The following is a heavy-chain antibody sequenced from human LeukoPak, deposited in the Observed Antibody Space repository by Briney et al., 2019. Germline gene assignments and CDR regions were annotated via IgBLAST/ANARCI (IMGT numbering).Heavy chain of an antibody. CDR3: ARDLGPSRGFDY. CDR1: AVPISCLY. D-gene: IGHD3-10*01. J-gene: IGHJ4*02. CDR2: IYYSGSP. Sequence: PSETLPLTCAVCAVPISCLYWIWLRQPPRKGGEWIGYIYYSGSPHYNPSLKTRVTISVDTSTNQFSLKLNSVTAADTAVYYCARDLGPSRGFDYWGQGTLVTVSS. V-gene: IGHV4-59*01.